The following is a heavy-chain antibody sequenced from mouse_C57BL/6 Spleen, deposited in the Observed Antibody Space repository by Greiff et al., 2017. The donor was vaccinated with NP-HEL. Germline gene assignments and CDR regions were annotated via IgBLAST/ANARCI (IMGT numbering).Heavy chain of an antibody. CDR2: IDPSDSYT. CDR3: ARLSITTVVARAMDY. J-gene: IGHJ4*01. CDR1: GYTFTSYW. D-gene: IGHD1-1*01. V-gene: IGHV1-50*01. Sequence: QVQLQQPGAELVKPGASVKLSCKASGYTFTSYWMQWVKQRPGQGLEWIGEIDPSDSYTNYNQKFKGKATLTVDTSSSTAYMQLSSLTSEDSAVYYCARLSITTVVARAMDYWGQGTSVTVSS.